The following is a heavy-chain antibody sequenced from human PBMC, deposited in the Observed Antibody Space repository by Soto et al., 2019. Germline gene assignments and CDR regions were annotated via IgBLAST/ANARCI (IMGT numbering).Heavy chain of an antibody. CDR2: ISWNSGSI. J-gene: IGHJ6*02. V-gene: IGHV3-9*01. D-gene: IGHD3-3*01. Sequence: EVELVESGGGLVQPGRSLRLSCAASRFTCDDYAMHWVRQVPGKGLGWVSGISWNSGSIGYADSVKGRFTISRDNAKNSLYLQLNSLRAEDTALYYCAKSLGGYYYGMDVWGQGTTVTVFS. CDR1: RFTCDDYA. CDR3: AKSLGGYYYGMDV.